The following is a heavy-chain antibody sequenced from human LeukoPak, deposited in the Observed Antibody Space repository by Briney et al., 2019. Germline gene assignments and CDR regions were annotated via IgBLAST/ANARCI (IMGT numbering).Heavy chain of an antibody. V-gene: IGHV4-4*02. J-gene: IGHJ5*02. Sequence: PSETLSLTCAVSGGSISSRNWWSWVRQPPGKGLEWIGEIYHGGSINYNPSLKSRVTISVDTSKNQFSLKLSSVTAADTAVYYCARARIISYYDFWSGPSRSGNWFDPWGQGTLVTVSS. CDR2: IYHGGSI. CDR1: GGSISSRNW. CDR3: ARARIISYYDFWSGPSRSGNWFDP. D-gene: IGHD3-3*01.